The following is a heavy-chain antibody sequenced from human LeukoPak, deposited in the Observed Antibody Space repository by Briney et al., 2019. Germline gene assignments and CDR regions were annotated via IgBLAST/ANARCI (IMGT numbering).Heavy chain of an antibody. V-gene: IGHV1-18*01. CDR3: AREGLWLDYYYMDV. CDR1: GGTFSSYA. D-gene: IGHD3-10*01. CDR2: ISAYNGNT. J-gene: IGHJ6*03. Sequence: ASVKVSCKASGGTFSSYAISWVRQAPGQGLEWMGWISAYNGNTNYAQKLQGRVTMTTDTSTSTAYMELRGLGSDDTAVYYCAREGLWLDYYYMDVWGKGTTVTVSS.